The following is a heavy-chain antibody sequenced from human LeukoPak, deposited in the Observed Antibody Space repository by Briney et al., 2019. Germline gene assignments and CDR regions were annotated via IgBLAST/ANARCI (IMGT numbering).Heavy chain of an antibody. D-gene: IGHD3-22*01. V-gene: IGHV3-23*01. J-gene: IGHJ3*02. Sequence: PGGSLRLSCAASGFTFSNYAMNWVRQAPGKGLEWVSAISGSGGSTYYADSVKGRFTISRDNSKNTLYLQMNSLRAEDTAVYYCAGGTMIVEGDIWGQGTMVTVSS. CDR3: AGGTMIVEGDI. CDR1: GFTFSNYA. CDR2: ISGSGGST.